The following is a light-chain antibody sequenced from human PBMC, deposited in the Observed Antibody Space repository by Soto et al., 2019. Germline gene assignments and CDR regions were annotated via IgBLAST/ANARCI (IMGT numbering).Light chain of an antibody. J-gene: IGKJ5*01. CDR1: QSISTY. CDR2: DAS. CDR3: QQYDHLPIT. V-gene: IGKV1-33*01. Sequence: DIQLTQSPSPLSASVEDRDAITCLASQSISTYLNWYQQKPGKAPKLLIYDASNLETGVPSRFSGSGSGTDLTFTISSLQPEDIATYYCQQYDHLPITFGQGTRLEIK.